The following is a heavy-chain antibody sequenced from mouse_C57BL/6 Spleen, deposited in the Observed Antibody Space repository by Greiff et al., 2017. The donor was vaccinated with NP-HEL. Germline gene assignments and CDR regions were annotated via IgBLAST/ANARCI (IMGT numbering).Heavy chain of an antibody. J-gene: IGHJ3*01. Sequence: QVQLQQSGAELVRPGASVTLSCKASGYTFTDYEMHWVKQTPVHGLEWIGAIAPETGGTAYNQKFKGKAILTADKSSSTAYMELRSLTSEDSAVYYCTHRDSSGYVAWFAYWGQGTLVTVSA. CDR3: THRDSSGYVAWFAY. CDR2: IAPETGGT. V-gene: IGHV1-15*01. D-gene: IGHD3-2*02. CDR1: GYTFTDYE.